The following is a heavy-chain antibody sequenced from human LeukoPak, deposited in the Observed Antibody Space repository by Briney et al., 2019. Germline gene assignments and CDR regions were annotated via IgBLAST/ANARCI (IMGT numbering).Heavy chain of an antibody. CDR3: ATGTAMVRGVLDAFDI. CDR1: GYTLTELS. J-gene: IGHJ3*02. Sequence: ASVKVSCKVSGYTLTELSMHWVRQAPGKGLEWMGGFDPEDGETIYAQKFQGRVTMTEDTSTDTDYMELSSLRPEDTAVYYCATGTAMVRGVLDAFDIWGQGTMVTVSS. V-gene: IGHV1-24*01. CDR2: FDPEDGET. D-gene: IGHD3-10*01.